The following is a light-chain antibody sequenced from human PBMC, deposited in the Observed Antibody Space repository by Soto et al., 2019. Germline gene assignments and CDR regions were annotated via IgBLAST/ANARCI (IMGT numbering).Light chain of an antibody. CDR3: QQYNNWPLT. Sequence: EIVMTQSPATLSVSPGERATLSCRASQSVNRNLAWYQQKPGQTPRLLIYDASSRATGIPARFSGSGSGTYFTLTISSLQSEDFAVYYCQQYNNWPLTFGGGTNVEIK. V-gene: IGKV3-15*01. J-gene: IGKJ4*01. CDR1: QSVNRN. CDR2: DAS.